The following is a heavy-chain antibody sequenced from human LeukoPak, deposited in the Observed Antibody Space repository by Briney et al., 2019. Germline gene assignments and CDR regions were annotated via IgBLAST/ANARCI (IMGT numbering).Heavy chain of an antibody. Sequence: GGSLRLSCAVSGFTFNIYAMSWVRQAPGKGPEWVSRVSASGGGTFYAGSVEGRFIISRDNSKNTLSLQMSSLRAEDTAIYYCAKDKYHDSSGTFDYWGQGTLVTVSS. CDR1: GFTFNIYA. D-gene: IGHD3-22*01. CDR2: VSASGGGT. V-gene: IGHV3-23*01. J-gene: IGHJ4*02. CDR3: AKDKYHDSSGTFDY.